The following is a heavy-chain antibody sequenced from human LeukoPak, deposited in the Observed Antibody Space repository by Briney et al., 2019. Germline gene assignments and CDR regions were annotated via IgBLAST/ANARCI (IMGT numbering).Heavy chain of an antibody. CDR1: GGSISSSSYY. V-gene: IGHV4-39*01. Sequence: SETLSLTCTVSGGSISSSSYYWGWIRQPPGKGLEWIGNIYYSGSTYYNPSLKSRVTISVDTSKNQFSLKLSSVTAADTAVYYCARQRYDSSCYYRPAYYYYYMDVWGKGTTVTVSS. J-gene: IGHJ6*03. D-gene: IGHD3-22*01. CDR2: IYYSGST. CDR3: ARQRYDSSCYYRPAYYYYYMDV.